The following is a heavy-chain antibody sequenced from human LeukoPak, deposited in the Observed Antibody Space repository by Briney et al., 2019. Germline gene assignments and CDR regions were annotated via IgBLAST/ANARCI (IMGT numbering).Heavy chain of an antibody. V-gene: IGHV4-34*01. D-gene: IGHD3-10*01. CDR2: INHSGTT. CDR1: GGSFSNYY. CDR3: ARFGDMFDY. J-gene: IGHJ4*02. Sequence: SETLSLTCAVSGGSFSNYYWTWIRQSPGKGLEWIGEINHSGTTVYSPSLKSRVTMSVDTSKTQVSLNVTSVTAADTAVYYCARFGDMFDYWGQGTLVTVSS.